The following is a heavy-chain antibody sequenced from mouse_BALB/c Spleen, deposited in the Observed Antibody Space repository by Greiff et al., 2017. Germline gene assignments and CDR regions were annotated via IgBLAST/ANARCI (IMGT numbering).Heavy chain of an antibody. Sequence: VKLQESGAELVRPGTSVKVSCKASGYAFTNYLIEWVKQRPGQGLEWIGVINPGSGGTNYNEKFKGKATLTADKSSSTAYMQLSSLTSDDSAVYFCARGGFAYWGQGTLVTVSA. V-gene: IGHV1-54*01. CDR3: ARGGFAY. CDR1: GYAFTNYL. J-gene: IGHJ3*01. CDR2: INPGSGGT.